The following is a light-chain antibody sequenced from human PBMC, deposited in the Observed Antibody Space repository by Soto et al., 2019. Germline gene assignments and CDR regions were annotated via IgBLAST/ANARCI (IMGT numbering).Light chain of an antibody. CDR2: DSN. CDR3: GTWDSSLTAVV. Sequence: QSVLTQPPSVSAAPGQMVTFSCSGSSSNIGNNYVSWYQHLPGTAPKLLIYDSNKRPSGIPDRFSGSKSGTSATLGITGLQTGDEADYYCGTWDSSLTAVVFGGGTKLTVL. V-gene: IGLV1-51*01. CDR1: SSNIGNNY. J-gene: IGLJ2*01.